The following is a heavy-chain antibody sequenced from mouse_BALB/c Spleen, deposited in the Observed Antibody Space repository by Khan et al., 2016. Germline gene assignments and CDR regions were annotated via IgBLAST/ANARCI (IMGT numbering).Heavy chain of an antibody. J-gene: IGHJ3*01. Sequence: EVELVESGGGLVQPGGSRKLSCAASGFTFSSFGMHWVRQAPEKGLEWVAYISSGTTTIYYADTVKGRSTISRDNPKNTPFLQMNSLRSEATAMYYCARNYDDRTAWCANWGQGTLVTVSA. CDR3: ARNYDDRTAWCAN. CDR2: ISSGTTTI. D-gene: IGHD1-1*01. V-gene: IGHV5-17*02. CDR1: GFTFSSFG.